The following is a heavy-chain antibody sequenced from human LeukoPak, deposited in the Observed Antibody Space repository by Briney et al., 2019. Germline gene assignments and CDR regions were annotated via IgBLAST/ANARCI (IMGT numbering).Heavy chain of an antibody. D-gene: IGHD5/OR15-5a*01. V-gene: IGHV4-34*01. J-gene: IGHJ4*02. CDR2: INHSRST. Sequence: EPSETLSLTCAVYGGSFSGYYWSWTRQPPGKGLEWIGEINHSRSTNYNPSLKSRVTISVDTSKNQFSLRLSSVTAADTAIYYCARAVSGRFDYWGQGTLVTVSS. CDR1: GGSFSGYY. CDR3: ARAVSGRFDY.